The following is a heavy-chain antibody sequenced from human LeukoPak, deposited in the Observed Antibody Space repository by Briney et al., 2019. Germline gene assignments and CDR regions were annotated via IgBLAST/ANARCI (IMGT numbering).Heavy chain of an antibody. CDR1: GGSISSSSYC. CDR3: ARRGYDFWSGYHGEAFDI. V-gene: IGHV4-39*01. CDR2: IYYSGST. Sequence: SETLSLTCTVSGGSISSSSYCWGWIRQPPGKGLEWIGSIYYSGSTYYNPSLKSRVTISVDTSKNQFSLKLSSVTAADTAVYYCARRGYDFWSGYHGEAFDIWGQGTMVTVSS. D-gene: IGHD3-3*01. J-gene: IGHJ3*02.